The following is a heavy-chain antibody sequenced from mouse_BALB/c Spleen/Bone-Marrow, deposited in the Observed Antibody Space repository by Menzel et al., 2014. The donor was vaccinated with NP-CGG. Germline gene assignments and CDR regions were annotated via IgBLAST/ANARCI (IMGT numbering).Heavy chain of an antibody. CDR3: ARWEYYAMDY. CDR1: GFNIKDTY. Sequence: VQLQQSGAELVKPGASVKLSCTASGFNIKDTYMHWVKQRPEQGLEWIGRIDPANGNTKYDPKFQGKATITADASSNTAYLQLSSLTSEDTAVYYCARWEYYAMDYWGQGTAVTVSS. V-gene: IGHV14-3*02. CDR2: IDPANGNT. D-gene: IGHD4-1*01. J-gene: IGHJ4*01.